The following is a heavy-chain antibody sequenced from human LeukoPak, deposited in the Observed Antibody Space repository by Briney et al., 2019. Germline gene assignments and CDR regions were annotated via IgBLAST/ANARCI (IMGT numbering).Heavy chain of an antibody. V-gene: IGHV3-30*18. CDR1: GFTFSTYD. Sequence: GRSLRLSCAASGFTFSTYDMHWVRQAPGKGLEWVAVISYDGSNKYYADSVKGRFTISRDNSKNTLNLQLNSLRAEDTAVYYCAKSPGRYCSGGSCYSYWGQGTLVTVSS. CDR2: ISYDGSNK. D-gene: IGHD2-15*01. J-gene: IGHJ4*02. CDR3: AKSPGRYCSGGSCYSY.